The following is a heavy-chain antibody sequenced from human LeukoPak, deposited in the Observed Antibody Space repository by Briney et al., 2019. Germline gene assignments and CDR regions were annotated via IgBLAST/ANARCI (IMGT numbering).Heavy chain of an antibody. CDR3: AKFREGVIDH. CDR2: VTGGGGST. J-gene: IGHJ4*02. V-gene: IGHV3-23*01. CDR1: GFTFSSYA. Sequence: TGGSLRLSCAASGFTFSSYAMSWVRQAPGKGLEWVSTVTGGGGSTYYADSVKGQFTISRDNSKNTLYLQMNSLTAEDTAVYYCAKFREGVIDHWGQGTLVTVSS. D-gene: IGHD3-10*01.